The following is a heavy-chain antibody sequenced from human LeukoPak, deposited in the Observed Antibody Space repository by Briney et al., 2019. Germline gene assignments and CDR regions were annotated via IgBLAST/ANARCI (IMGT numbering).Heavy chain of an antibody. Sequence: GGSLRLSCAPSVFTFSSYAMRWVPQAPGKGREGVSAISGSVGSTYYADSVKGRFTISRDNSKNTLYLQMNRLRAEDTAVYYCAKDLSEWEPLEEYFQHWGQGTLVTVSS. J-gene: IGHJ1*01. CDR1: VFTFSSYA. V-gene: IGHV3-23*01. D-gene: IGHD1-26*01. CDR3: AKDLSEWEPLEEYFQH. CDR2: ISGSVGST.